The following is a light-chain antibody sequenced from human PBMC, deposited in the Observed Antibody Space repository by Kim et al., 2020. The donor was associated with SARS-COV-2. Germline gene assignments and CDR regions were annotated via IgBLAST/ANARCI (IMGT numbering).Light chain of an antibody. CDR3: QTWGSGIGV. J-gene: IGLJ3*02. CDR2: LNSDGTY. CDR1: SGHSRYA. Sequence: SVKLTCTLSSGHSRYAIAWHQQQPGRGPRYLMKLNSDGTYAEGDGIPDRFSGSSSGAERYLTISSLQSEDEADYYCQTWGSGIGVFGGGTQLTVL. V-gene: IGLV4-69*01.